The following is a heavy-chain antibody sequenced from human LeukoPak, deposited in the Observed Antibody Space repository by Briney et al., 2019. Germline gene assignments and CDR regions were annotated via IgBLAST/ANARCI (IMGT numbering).Heavy chain of an antibody. CDR2: IYYSGST. V-gene: IGHV4-39*01. Sequence: SETLSLTCTVSGGSISSSSYYWGWIRQPPGKGLEWIGNIYYSGSTYYNPSLKSRVTISVDTSKNQFSLKLSSVTAADTAVYYCATTIRAGAKAFDIWGQGTMVTVSS. CDR1: GGSISSSSYY. CDR3: ATTIRAGAKAFDI. D-gene: IGHD1-26*01. J-gene: IGHJ3*02.